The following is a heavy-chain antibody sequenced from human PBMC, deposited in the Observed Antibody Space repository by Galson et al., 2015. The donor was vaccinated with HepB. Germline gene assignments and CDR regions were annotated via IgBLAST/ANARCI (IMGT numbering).Heavy chain of an antibody. CDR3: ARGLRNYSHSSGYYFPYWYFDL. V-gene: IGHV4-59*01. CDR1: GGSIGSYY. Sequence: TLSLTCSVSGGSIGSYYWNWIRQPPGKGLEWIGYIYYSGSTNYNPSLKSRVTMSVDTPKNQFSLKLSSVTAADTAIYYCARGLRNYSHSSGYYFPYWYFDLWGRGTLVTVSS. D-gene: IGHD3-22*01. J-gene: IGHJ2*01. CDR2: IYYSGST.